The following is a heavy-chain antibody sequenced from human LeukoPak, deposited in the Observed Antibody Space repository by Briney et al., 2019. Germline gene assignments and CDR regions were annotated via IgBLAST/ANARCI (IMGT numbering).Heavy chain of an antibody. CDR3: AGLGYCSSTSCYGWFDP. V-gene: IGHV1-18*01. J-gene: IGHJ5*02. CDR1: GYTFTSYG. Sequence: ASVRVSCKASGYTFTSYGISWVRQAPGQGLEWMGWISAYNGNTNHAQKLQGRVTMTTDTSTSTAYMELRSLRSDDTAVYYCAGLGYCSSTSCYGWFDPWGQGTLVTVSS. CDR2: ISAYNGNT. D-gene: IGHD2-2*01.